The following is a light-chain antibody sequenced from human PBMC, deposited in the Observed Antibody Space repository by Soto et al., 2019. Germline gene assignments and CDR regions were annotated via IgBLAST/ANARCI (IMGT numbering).Light chain of an antibody. J-gene: IGLJ1*01. CDR1: SSDVGAYDY. CDR2: DVS. CDR3: TSYTSRGNYA. Sequence: QSALTQPASVSGSPGQSIAISCTGTSSDVGAYDYVSWYQQHPGKAPKLMIYDVSNRPSGVSNRFSGSKSANTASLTISGPQAGDEADSYCTSYTSRGNYAFGIGPKVTV. V-gene: IGLV2-14*01.